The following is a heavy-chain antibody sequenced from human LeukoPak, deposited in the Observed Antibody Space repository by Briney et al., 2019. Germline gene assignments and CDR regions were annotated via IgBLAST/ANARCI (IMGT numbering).Heavy chain of an antibody. D-gene: IGHD1-26*01. Sequence: GGSLGLSCAASGFTVTTNYMTWVRQAPGKGLEWVSIIYSGGYTDYAGSVKGRFTISRDNSKNTLDLQMNSLRAEDTAVYYCARRLEYSGSKGVFDYWGQGTLVTVSS. V-gene: IGHV3-66*01. CDR3: ARRLEYSGSKGVFDY. CDR1: GFTVTTNY. J-gene: IGHJ4*02. CDR2: IYSGGYT.